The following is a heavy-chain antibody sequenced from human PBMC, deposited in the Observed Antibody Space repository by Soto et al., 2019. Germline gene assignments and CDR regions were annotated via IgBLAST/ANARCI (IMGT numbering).Heavy chain of an antibody. D-gene: IGHD3-10*01. CDR2: INSNNGGA. J-gene: IGHJ5*02. CDR1: GYTFTDYH. CDR3: ASEGRSETRQPTYNWFDT. V-gene: IGHV1-2*02. Sequence: ASVKVSRKASGYTFTDYHIHWVRQAPGQGLEFMGWINSNNGGAGSAQQFQGRVTLTRETSITTVYMALSNLRADDTAVYSFASEGRSETRQPTYNWFDTWGQGTLVTVSS.